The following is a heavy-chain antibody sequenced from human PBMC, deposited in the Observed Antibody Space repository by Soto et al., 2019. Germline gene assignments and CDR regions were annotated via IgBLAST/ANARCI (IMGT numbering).Heavy chain of an antibody. CDR2: IIPTFGTA. CDR3: ARSLVVPAASYYYYGMDV. D-gene: IGHD2-2*01. J-gene: IGHJ6*02. Sequence: ASVKVSCKASGGTFSSYAISWMRQAPGQGLEWMGGIIPTFGTANYAQKFQGRVTITADESTSTAYMELSSLRSEDTAVYYCARSLVVPAASYYYYGMDVWGQGTTVTVSS. CDR1: GGTFSSYA. V-gene: IGHV1-69*13.